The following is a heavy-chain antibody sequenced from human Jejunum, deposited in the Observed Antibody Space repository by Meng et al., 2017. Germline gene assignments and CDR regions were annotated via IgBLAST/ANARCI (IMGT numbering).Heavy chain of an antibody. D-gene: IGHD3-10*01. J-gene: IGHJ5*02. CDR2: IWYDERSE. CDR3: ARGPGSGTYFSWFDP. V-gene: IGHV3-33*01. Sequence: GQRVESGGGAVQPGGSLRLSCAASGFTFTTYGMNWLRQAPGKGLEWVAMIWYDERSESYAASVKGRFTISRDNSKNTHYLQMNSLRVEDTAVYYCARGPGSGTYFSWFDPWGQGTLVTVSS. CDR1: GFTFTTYG.